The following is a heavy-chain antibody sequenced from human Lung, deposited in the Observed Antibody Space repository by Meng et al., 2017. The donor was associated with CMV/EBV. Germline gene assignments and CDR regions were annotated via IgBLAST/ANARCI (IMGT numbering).Heavy chain of an antibody. CDR1: RFTFSSYA. CDR3: AKVYQWLLLGPFDY. D-gene: IGHD3-22*01. J-gene: IGHJ4*02. CDR2: ISGSGGKT. V-gene: IGHV3-23*01. Sequence: LTXAASRFTFSSYAMTWVRQAPGKGLEWVSVISGSGGKTHYADSVKGRFTISRDNSKNTLFLQMNSLRAEDTAVYYCAKVYQWLLLGPFDYWGQGTLVTVSS.